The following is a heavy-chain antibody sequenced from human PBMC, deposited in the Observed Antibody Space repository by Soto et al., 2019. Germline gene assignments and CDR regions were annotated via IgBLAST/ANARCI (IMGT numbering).Heavy chain of an antibody. V-gene: IGHV4-4*09. D-gene: IGHD3-10*01. J-gene: IGHJ5*02. Sequence: SETLSLTCTVSGGSISSYYWSWIRQPPGKGLEWMGYISFTGSTTYNPSLKRRVTISLDTSTNQFSLQLSSVTTADTAVYFCARYYYGSGSYYNSWGPGTLVTV. CDR2: ISFTGST. CDR1: GGSISSYY. CDR3: ARYYYGSGSYYNS.